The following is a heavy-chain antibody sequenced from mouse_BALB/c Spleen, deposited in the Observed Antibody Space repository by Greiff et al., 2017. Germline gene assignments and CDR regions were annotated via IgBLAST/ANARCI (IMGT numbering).Heavy chain of an antibody. J-gene: IGHJ3*01. CDR1: GFSLTSYG. V-gene: IGHV2-2*02. CDR3: ARNGEGDVAY. Sequence: QVQLQQSGPGLVQPSQTLSITCTVSGFSLTSYGVHWVRQSPGTGLEWLAVIWSGGSTDYNAAFISRLSISKDNSKSQVFFKMNSLQANDTAIFYCARNGEGDVAYWGQGTLVTVSA. D-gene: IGHD3-3*01. CDR2: IWSGGST.